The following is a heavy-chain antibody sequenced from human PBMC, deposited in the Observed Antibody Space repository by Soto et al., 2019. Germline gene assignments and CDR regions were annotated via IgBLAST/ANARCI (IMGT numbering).Heavy chain of an antibody. D-gene: IGHD2-8*01. CDR1: GFTFSSFA. CDR2: ISGSGGST. Sequence: GGSLRLSCAASGFTFSSFAMSWVRQAPGKGLEWVSAISGSGGSTYYADSVKGRFTISRDNAKNTLYLQMNSLRGDDTAVYYCARVPTGKYGVWNYWGQGTLVTVSS. J-gene: IGHJ4*02. V-gene: IGHV3-23*01. CDR3: ARVPTGKYGVWNY.